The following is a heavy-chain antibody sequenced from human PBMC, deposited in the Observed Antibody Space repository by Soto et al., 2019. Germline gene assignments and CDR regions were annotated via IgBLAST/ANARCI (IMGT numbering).Heavy chain of an antibody. V-gene: IGHV4-31*03. CDR1: GGSISSGGYY. Sequence: SETLSLTCTVSGGSISSGGYYWSWIRQHPGKGPEWIGYIYYSGSTYYNPSLKSRVTISVDTSKNQFSLKLSSVTAADTAVYYCARDVHYYDSSGNNWFDPWGQGTLVTVSS. J-gene: IGHJ5*02. CDR3: ARDVHYYDSSGNNWFDP. CDR2: IYYSGST. D-gene: IGHD3-22*01.